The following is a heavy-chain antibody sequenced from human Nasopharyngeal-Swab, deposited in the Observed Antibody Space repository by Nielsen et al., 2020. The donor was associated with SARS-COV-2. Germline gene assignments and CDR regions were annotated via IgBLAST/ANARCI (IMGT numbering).Heavy chain of an antibody. CDR1: GFTFSSYG. D-gene: IGHD3-3*01. CDR2: ITYDGSNK. Sequence: AGPLRLSCAASGFTFSSYGMHWVRQAPGNGLEWVADITYDGSNKYYADSVKGRFTISRDTSKNQLYLQMNSLRAEDTAVYYCAKDLSRDFWWGYYYYYYGMDVWGQGTTVTVSS. J-gene: IGHJ6*02. CDR3: AKDLSRDFWWGYYYYYYGMDV. V-gene: IGHV3-30*18.